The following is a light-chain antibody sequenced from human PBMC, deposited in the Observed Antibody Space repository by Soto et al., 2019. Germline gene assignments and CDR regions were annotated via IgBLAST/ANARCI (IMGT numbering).Light chain of an antibody. V-gene: IGKV1-5*03. CDR3: QQYNSCPKT. CDR1: QSISSW. CDR2: KAS. Sequence: DIQMTQSPSTLSASVGDRVTITCRASQSISSWLAWYQQKPGKAPKLLIYKASSLESGVPSRFSGSGSGTEFTLTISSLQPDDFATYYCQQYNSCPKTFGQGTRWIS. J-gene: IGKJ1*01.